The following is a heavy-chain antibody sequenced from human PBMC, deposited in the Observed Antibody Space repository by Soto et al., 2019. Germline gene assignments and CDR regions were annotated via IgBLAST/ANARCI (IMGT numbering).Heavy chain of an antibody. Sequence: EVQLLESGGGLVQPGGSLRLSCAASGFTFSSYAMSWVRQAPGKGLEWVSAISGSGGSTYYADSVKGRFTISRDNSKNTLYLQMNSLRAEDTAVYYCAKVEAYYDFWSGYLRMDGFDYWGQGTLVTVSS. V-gene: IGHV3-23*01. CDR1: GFTFSSYA. J-gene: IGHJ4*02. D-gene: IGHD3-3*01. CDR2: ISGSGGST. CDR3: AKVEAYYDFWSGYLRMDGFDY.